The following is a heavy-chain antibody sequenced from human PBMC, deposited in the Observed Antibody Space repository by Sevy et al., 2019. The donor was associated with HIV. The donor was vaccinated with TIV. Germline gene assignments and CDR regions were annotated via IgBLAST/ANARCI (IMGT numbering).Heavy chain of an antibody. Sequence: GGSLRLSCAASAFSFNTYAMSWVRRAPGKGLEWVSTISGNGDSTFYSDSLKGRFTISRDNSKNTVYLQMNSLRAEDTAVYYCAQPRGSFSFDYWGRGTLVTVSS. D-gene: IGHD3-16*01. CDR3: AQPRGSFSFDY. J-gene: IGHJ4*02. V-gene: IGHV3-23*01. CDR1: AFSFNTYA. CDR2: ISGNGDST.